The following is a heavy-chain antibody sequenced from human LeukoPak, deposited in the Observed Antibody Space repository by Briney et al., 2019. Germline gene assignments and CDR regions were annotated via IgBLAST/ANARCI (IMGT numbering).Heavy chain of an antibody. V-gene: IGHV3-23*01. J-gene: IGHJ3*02. D-gene: IGHD1-26*01. CDR1: GFTFSSYG. Sequence: GGSLRLSCAAFGFTFSSYGMSWVRQAPGKGLEWVSAISGSGGSTYYADSVKGRFTISRDNSKNTLYLQMNSLRAEDTAVYYCARGGSYLSAFDIWGQGTMVTVSS. CDR3: ARGGSYLSAFDI. CDR2: ISGSGGST.